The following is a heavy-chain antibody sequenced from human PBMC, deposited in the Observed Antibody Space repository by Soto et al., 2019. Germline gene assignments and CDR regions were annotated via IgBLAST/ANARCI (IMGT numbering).Heavy chain of an antibody. J-gene: IGHJ6*02. V-gene: IGHV3-15*01. CDR1: GFSFRNAW. Sequence: GSLRLSCAASGFSFRNAWMSWVRQAPGTGLEWVGHIKSQGDGGTRDYAAPVKGRFTISRDDSKNTLFLQMNSLKNEDTAVYFCTTDLQAYCDGNTCYEGNYHYGDMDVWGQGTTVTVSS. CDR2: IKSQGDGGTR. CDR3: TTDLQAYCDGNTCYEGNYHYGDMDV. D-gene: IGHD2-21*01.